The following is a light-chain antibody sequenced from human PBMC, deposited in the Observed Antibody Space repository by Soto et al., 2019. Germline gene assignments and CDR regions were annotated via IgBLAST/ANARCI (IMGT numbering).Light chain of an antibody. J-gene: IGLJ2*01. CDR2: GNS. V-gene: IGLV1-40*01. Sequence: QSVLTQPPSVSGAPGQRVTISCTGSSSNIGAGYDVHWYQQLPGTAPKLLIYGNSNRPSGVPDRFSGSKSGTSASLAITGLQAEDEGGYYCQSYDSRLSGSHVVFGGGTKLTVL. CDR3: QSYDSRLSGSHVV. CDR1: SSNIGAGYD.